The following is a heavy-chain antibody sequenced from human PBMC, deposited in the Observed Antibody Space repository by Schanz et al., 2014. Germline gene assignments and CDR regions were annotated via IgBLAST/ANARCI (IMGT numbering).Heavy chain of an antibody. CDR2: MNPDSGNT. V-gene: IGHV1-8*01. CDR1: GYTFTSYD. Sequence: QVQLVQSGAEVKKPGSSVKVSCTASGYTFTSYDFNWVRQAPGQGLEWMGWMNPDSGNTGYAQQFQGRVTFTADKSTSTAYMELSSLRYEDTALYYCARGTMPGTFDIWGQGTMVTVSS. CDR3: ARGTMPGTFDI. J-gene: IGHJ3*02. D-gene: IGHD1-1*01.